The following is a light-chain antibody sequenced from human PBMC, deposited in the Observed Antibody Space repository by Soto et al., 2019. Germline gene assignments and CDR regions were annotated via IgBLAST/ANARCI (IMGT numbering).Light chain of an antibody. CDR1: QSVSGY. J-gene: IGKJ1*01. Sequence: EIVLTQSPGTLSLSPGETVTLSCGASQSVSGYLDWFHQKPGQAPRLVLLRIFTRAIGVPARFSGSGSETEFTLTISGLQSEDSGVYYCLQHYSWPWTFGQGTKVDIK. V-gene: IGKV3-15*01. CDR2: RIF. CDR3: LQHYSWPWT.